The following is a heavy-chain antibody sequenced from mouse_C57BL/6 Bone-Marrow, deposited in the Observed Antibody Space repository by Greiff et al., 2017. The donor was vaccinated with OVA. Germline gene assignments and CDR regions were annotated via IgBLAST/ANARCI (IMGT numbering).Heavy chain of an antibody. CDR1: GYTFTSYG. J-gene: IGHJ3*01. D-gene: IGHD2-5*01. CDR2: IYPRSGNT. CDR3: ARDGSNYCVAY. Sequence: VKLQESGAELARPGASVKLSCKASGYTFTSYGISWVKQRTGQGLEWIGEIYPRSGNTYYNEKFKGKATLTADKSSSTAYMELRSLTSEDSAVYFCARDGSNYCVAYWGQGTLVTVSA. V-gene: IGHV1-81*01.